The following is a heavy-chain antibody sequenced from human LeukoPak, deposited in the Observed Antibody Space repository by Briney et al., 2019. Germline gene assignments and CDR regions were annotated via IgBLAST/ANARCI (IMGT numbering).Heavy chain of an antibody. J-gene: IGHJ4*02. Sequence: GASVKVSCKASGYTFTSYAMNWVRQAPGQGLEWMGWINTNTGNPTYAQGFTGRFVLSLDTSVSTAYLQISSLKAEDTAVYYCARAQLLRSIAARVGGYWGQGTLVTVSS. D-gene: IGHD6-6*01. CDR1: GYTFTSYA. CDR3: ARAQLLRSIAARVGGY. V-gene: IGHV7-4-1*02. CDR2: INTNTGNP.